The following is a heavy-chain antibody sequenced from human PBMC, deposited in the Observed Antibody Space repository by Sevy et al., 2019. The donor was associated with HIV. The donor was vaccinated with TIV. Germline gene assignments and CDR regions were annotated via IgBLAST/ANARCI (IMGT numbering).Heavy chain of an antibody. V-gene: IGHV3-23*01. Sequence: GGSLRLSCAASGFTFSKYSMSWVRQPPGKGLEWVSTLSFGCGEINYADSVKGRFTISRDNSKNSVYLQMNNLRPEDTAVYYCAREGRTKPHDSWGQGTLVTVSS. CDR3: AREGRTKPHDS. D-gene: IGHD2-8*01. J-gene: IGHJ4*02. CDR1: GFTFSKYS. CDR2: LSFGCGEI.